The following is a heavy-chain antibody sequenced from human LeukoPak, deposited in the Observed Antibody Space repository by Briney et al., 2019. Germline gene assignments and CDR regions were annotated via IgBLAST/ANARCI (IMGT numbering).Heavy chain of an antibody. V-gene: IGHV4-59*01. CDR1: GGSISRYY. CDR2: ISYSGST. Sequence: SETLCLTCAVSGGSISRYYWSWIRQPPGKGLEWLGYISYSGSTNYNPSLKSRVTISVDTSKNQFSLKLSSVTAADTAVYYCARDADTSSHFDYWGQGTLVTVSS. D-gene: IGHD2-2*01. J-gene: IGHJ4*02. CDR3: ARDADTSSHFDY.